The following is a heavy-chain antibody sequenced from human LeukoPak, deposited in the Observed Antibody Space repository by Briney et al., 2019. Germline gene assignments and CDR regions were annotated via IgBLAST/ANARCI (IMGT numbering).Heavy chain of an antibody. Sequence: SVKVPCKASGGTFSSYAISWVRQAPGQGLEWMGGIIPIFGTANYAQKFQGRVTITADESTSTAYMELSSLRSEDTAVYYCARAARGYYDSSGYTPFDYWGQGTLVTVSS. D-gene: IGHD3-22*01. CDR1: GGTFSSYA. J-gene: IGHJ4*02. CDR3: ARAARGYYDSSGYTPFDY. CDR2: IIPIFGTA. V-gene: IGHV1-69*13.